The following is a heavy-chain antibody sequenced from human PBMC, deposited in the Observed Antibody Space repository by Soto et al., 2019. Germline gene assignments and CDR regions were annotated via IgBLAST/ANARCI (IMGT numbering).Heavy chain of an antibody. J-gene: IGHJ4*02. Sequence: TGGSLRLSCAASAFTFSSYAMYWVRQTPGKGLEWVAVISYDADYKYYADSVQGRFTISRDNSKNMLYLQMSNLRAEDTAVYYCATDEAQWIQSWVFDYWGQGTLVTVSS. CDR2: ISYDADYK. CDR1: AFTFSSYA. D-gene: IGHD5-18*01. V-gene: IGHV3-30*04. CDR3: ATDEAQWIQSWVFDY.